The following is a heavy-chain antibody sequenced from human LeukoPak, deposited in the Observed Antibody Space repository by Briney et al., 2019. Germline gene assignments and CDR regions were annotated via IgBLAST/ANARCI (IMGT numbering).Heavy chain of an antibody. D-gene: IGHD6-13*01. CDR1: GFTFFSSW. Sequence: GGSLRLSCVASGFTFFSSWMSWVRQAPGKGLEWVADMSPDGSQILYVDSVRGRFTVSRDNAKNSLYLQMNSLRAEDTAVYYCARHPRGRWQQLVRIIFDYWGQGTLVTVSS. CDR3: ARHPRGRWQQLVRIIFDY. V-gene: IGHV3-7*01. CDR2: MSPDGSQI. J-gene: IGHJ4*02.